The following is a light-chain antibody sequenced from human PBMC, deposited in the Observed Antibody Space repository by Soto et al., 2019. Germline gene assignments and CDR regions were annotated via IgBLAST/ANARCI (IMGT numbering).Light chain of an antibody. V-gene: IGLV2-14*01. CDR3: GSITSSSTSV. CDR1: SSDIGGYNS. CDR2: EVS. J-gene: IGLJ1*01. Sequence: QSALTQPASVSGSPGQSITISCTGTSSDIGGYNSVSWYQHHPGKAPKFVIYEVSNRPSGVSNRFSGSKSGNTAFLTISGLQAEDEADYYCGSITSSSTSVFGTGTKLTVL.